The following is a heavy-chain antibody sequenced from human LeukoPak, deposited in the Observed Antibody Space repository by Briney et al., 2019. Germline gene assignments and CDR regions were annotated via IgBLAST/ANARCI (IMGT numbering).Heavy chain of an antibody. D-gene: IGHD6-19*01. J-gene: IGHJ4*02. CDR1: GYTFTSYA. CDR2: INPNSGGT. V-gene: IGHV1-2*02. Sequence: ASVKVSCKASGYTFTSYAMHWVRQAPGQGLEWMGWINPNSGGTNYAQKFQGRVTMTRDTSISTAYMELSRLRSDDTAVYYCARVGSGWYVGFYFDYWGQGTLVTVSS. CDR3: ARVGSGWYVGFYFDY.